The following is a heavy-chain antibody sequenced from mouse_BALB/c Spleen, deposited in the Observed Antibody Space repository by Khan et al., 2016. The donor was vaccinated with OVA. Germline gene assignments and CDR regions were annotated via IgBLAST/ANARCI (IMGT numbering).Heavy chain of an antibody. CDR2: IYPGSGST. J-gene: IGHJ2*01. CDR3: TRGDYDVDY. D-gene: IGHD2-4*01. Sequence: LQQPGSELVRPGASVKLSCKASGYTFTSYWMHWVKQRPGQGLEWIGNIYPGSGSTNYDEKFKSKATLTVDTSSSTAYMQLSSLTSEDSAVYYCTRGDYDVDYWGQGTTLTVSS. V-gene: IGHV1S22*01. CDR1: GYTFTSYW.